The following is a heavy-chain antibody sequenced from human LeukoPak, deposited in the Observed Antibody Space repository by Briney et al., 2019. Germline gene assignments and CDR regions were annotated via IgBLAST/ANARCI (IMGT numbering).Heavy chain of an antibody. CDR1: GYTFTSYY. CDR2: INPSGGST. CDR3: AMGETFGRFDY. V-gene: IGHV1-46*01. Sequence: ASVKVSCKASGYTFTSYYMHWVRQAPGQRLEWMGIINPSGGSTSYAQKFQGKVTMTRDTSTSTVYMELSSLRSEDTAVYYCAMGETFGRFDYWGQGTLVTVSS. D-gene: IGHD3-10*01. J-gene: IGHJ4*02.